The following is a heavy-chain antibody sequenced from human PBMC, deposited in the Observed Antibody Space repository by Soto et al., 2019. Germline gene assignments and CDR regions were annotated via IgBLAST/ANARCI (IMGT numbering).Heavy chain of an antibody. CDR1: GGSISSRGYY. J-gene: IGHJ6*02. CDR2: IYYSGST. V-gene: IGHV4-39*01. D-gene: IGHD3-3*02. Sequence: PSETLSLTCTVSGGSISSRGYYWGWIRQPPGKGLEWIGTIYYSGSTYYNPSLKSRVTISVDTSKNQFSLKLSSVTAADTAVYYCARMVLGAYYYYYGMDVWGQGTTVTVSS. CDR3: ARMVLGAYYYYYGMDV.